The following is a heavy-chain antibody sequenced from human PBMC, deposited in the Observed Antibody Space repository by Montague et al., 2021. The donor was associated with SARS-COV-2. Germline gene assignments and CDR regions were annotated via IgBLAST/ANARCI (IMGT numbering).Heavy chain of an antibody. J-gene: IGHJ4*02. V-gene: IGHV3-64*02. D-gene: IGHD6-19*01. CDR1: GFTFSTYA. CDR3: ARVTQWLGNYFDH. CDR2: ISHDGGTT. Sequence: SLRLSCAVSGFTFSTYAMHWVRQAPGKGLEYVSAISHDGGTTYYXDSXKGRFTISRDNSKNTLYLQMGSLRAEDMAVYYCARVTQWLGNYFDHWGQGTLVTVSS.